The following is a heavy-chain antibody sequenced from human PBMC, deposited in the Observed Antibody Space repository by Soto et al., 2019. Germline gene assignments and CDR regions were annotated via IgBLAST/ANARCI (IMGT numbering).Heavy chain of an antibody. CDR3: AMLIYDYASGNYEAKYYFDY. J-gene: IGHJ4*02. V-gene: IGHV4-34*01. D-gene: IGHD3-10*01. Sequence: PSETLSLTCAVYGGSFSGYYWSWIRQPPGKGLEWIGEINHNGSTNYNPSLKSRITISVDTSKNQFSLKLSSVTAADTAVYYCAMLIYDYASGNYEAKYYFDYWGQGTLVTVSS. CDR1: GGSFSGYY. CDR2: INHNGST.